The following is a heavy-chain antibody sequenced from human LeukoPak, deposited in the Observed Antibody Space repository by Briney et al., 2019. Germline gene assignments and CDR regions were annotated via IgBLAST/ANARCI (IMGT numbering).Heavy chain of an antibody. Sequence: ASVKVSCKASGYTFTGHYMHWVRQAPGQGLEWMGWINPKNAGTNYAQKFQGRVTMTRDTSISTAYMELSRLRSDDTAVYYCASLYCGGDCDDNWFDPWGQGTLVTVSS. D-gene: IGHD2-21*02. V-gene: IGHV1-2*02. CDR3: ASLYCGGDCDDNWFDP. J-gene: IGHJ5*02. CDR1: GYTFTGHY. CDR2: INPKNAGT.